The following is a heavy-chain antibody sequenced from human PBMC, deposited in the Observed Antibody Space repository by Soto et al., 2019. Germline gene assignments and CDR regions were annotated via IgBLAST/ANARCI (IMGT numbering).Heavy chain of an antibody. J-gene: IGHJ6*02. V-gene: IGHV4-34*09. CDR3: ARGTPSAYYDFWSGYGYYYGMDV. CDR2: INHSGST. D-gene: IGHD3-3*01. Sequence: PSETLSLTCAVYGGSFSGYYWSWIRQPPGKGLEWIGEINHSGSTNYNPSLKSRVTISVDTSKNQFSLKLSSVTAADTAVYYCARGTPSAYYDFWSGYGYYYGMDVWGQGTTVTVSS. CDR1: GGSFSGYY.